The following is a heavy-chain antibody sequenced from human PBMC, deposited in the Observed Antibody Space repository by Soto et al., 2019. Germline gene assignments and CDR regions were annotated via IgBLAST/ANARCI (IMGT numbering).Heavy chain of an antibody. CDR2: IYWDDDK. D-gene: IGHD6-19*01. J-gene: IGHJ4*02. Sequence: QITLKESGPTLVKPTQTLTLTCTFSGFALSTTRVGLGRIRQPPGKALEWLALIYWDDDKRYSPFLKSRLTITKDTSKNQVVLTMTNMDPMDTATYFCSHTFVAGLGYYFHYLGQGTLVTVSS. CDR1: GFALSTTRVG. CDR3: SHTFVAGLGYYFHY. V-gene: IGHV2-5*02.